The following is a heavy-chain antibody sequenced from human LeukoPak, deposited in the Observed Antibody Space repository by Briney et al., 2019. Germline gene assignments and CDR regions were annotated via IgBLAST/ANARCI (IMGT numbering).Heavy chain of an antibody. J-gene: IGHJ6*02. V-gene: IGHV3-30*04. D-gene: IGHD6-13*01. Sequence: AGRSLRLSCTAYDFTFRSYALHWFRQATGMGVQWVAVISKHGSYRYFAEYVKGRFTSSRDNSKNTLYLQMYSLRAEDTAVYYCARERVASSTNYGLEAMDVWGQGTTVAVSS. CDR3: ARERVASSTNYGLEAMDV. CDR1: DFTFRSYA. CDR2: ISKHGSYR.